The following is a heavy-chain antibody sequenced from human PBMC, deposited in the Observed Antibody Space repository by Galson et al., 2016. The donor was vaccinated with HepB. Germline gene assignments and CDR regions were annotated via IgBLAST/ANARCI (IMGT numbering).Heavy chain of an antibody. CDR1: GITLTTYW. J-gene: IGHJ3*02. CDR2: MKPDGSER. V-gene: IGHV3-7*03. Sequence: SLRLSCAASGITLTTYWMFWVRQAPGKGLEWVATMKPDGSERYFADSVRGRFTVSGDDAKISLFLQMDSLRAEDTAVYYCTRNAGWAFDIWGQGTKVTVSS. CDR3: TRNAGWAFDI. D-gene: IGHD2-15*01.